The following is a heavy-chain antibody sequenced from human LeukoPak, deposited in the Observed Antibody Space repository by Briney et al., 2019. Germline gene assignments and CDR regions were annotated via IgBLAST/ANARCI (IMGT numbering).Heavy chain of an antibody. D-gene: IGHD6-19*01. J-gene: IGHJ4*02. CDR2: INHSGST. CDR1: GGSFSGYY. CDR3: ARLTYSSGEARFDY. V-gene: IGHV4-34*01. Sequence: PSETLSPTCAVYGGSFSGYYWSWIRQPPGKGLEWIGEINHSGSTNYNPSLKSRVTISVDTSKNQFSLKLSSVTAADTAVYYCARLTYSSGEARFDYRGQGTLVTVSS.